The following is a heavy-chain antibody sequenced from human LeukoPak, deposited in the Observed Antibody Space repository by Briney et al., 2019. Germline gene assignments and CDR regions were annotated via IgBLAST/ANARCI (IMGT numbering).Heavy chain of an antibody. V-gene: IGHV4-34*01. CDR1: GGSFSGYY. J-gene: IGHJ4*02. D-gene: IGHD6-19*01. CDR3: ASRRLISSGLYYYFDY. Sequence: SETLSLTCAVYGGSFSGYYWSWIRQPPGKGLEWIGEINHSGSTNYNPSLKSRVTISVDTSKNQFSLKLSSVTAADTAVYYCASRRLISSGLYYYFDYWGQGTLVTVSS. CDR2: INHSGST.